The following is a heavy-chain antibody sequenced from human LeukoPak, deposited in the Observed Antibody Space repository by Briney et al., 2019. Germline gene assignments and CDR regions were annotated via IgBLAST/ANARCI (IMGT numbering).Heavy chain of an antibody. CDR3: TRNIRDGYDDAFDI. CDR2: IRSKAYGGTT. V-gene: IGHV3-49*03. CDR1: GFTFGDYA. J-gene: IGHJ3*02. D-gene: IGHD5-24*01. Sequence: GGSLRLSCTASGFTFGDYAMSWFRQAPGKGLEWVGFIRSKAYGGTTEYAASVKGRFTISRDDSKSIAYLQMNSLKTEDTAVYYCTRNIRDGYDDAFDIWGQGTMVTVSS.